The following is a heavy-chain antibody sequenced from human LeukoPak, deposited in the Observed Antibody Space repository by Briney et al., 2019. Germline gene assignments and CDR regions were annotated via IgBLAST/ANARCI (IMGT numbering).Heavy chain of an antibody. CDR3: ARDKKSGESSEIDY. CDR1: GFTFNNYW. Sequence: GGSLRLSCAASGFTFNNYWVHWVRQAPGKGLVWVSRINRDGSTTKYADSVKGRFTVSRDNAKITLNLQMNSLRAEDTAVYYCARDKKSGESSEIDYWGQGTLVAVSS. CDR2: INRDGSTT. V-gene: IGHV3-74*03. J-gene: IGHJ4*02. D-gene: IGHD3-10*01.